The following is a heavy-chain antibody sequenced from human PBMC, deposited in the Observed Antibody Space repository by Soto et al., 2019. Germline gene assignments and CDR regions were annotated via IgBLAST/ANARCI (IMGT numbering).Heavy chain of an antibody. CDR1: GFTFSNAW. J-gene: IGHJ4*02. D-gene: IGHD3-16*01. Sequence: EVQLVESGGDLVKPGGSLRLSCAGSGFTFSNAWMNWVRQAPGKGLEWVARIKSKVDGETIDYAAPVKGRFTISREDSKATVYLQMNSLKTEDTGVYFCNTGGYYWDFGGQGTLVTVSS. V-gene: IGHV3-15*07. CDR2: IKSKVDGETI. CDR3: NTGGYYWDF.